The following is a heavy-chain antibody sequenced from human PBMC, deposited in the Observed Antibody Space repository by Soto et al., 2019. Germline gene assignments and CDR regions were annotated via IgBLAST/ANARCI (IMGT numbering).Heavy chain of an antibody. CDR3: ARHHTLAARTCYYSYGMDV. CDR2: IYPGDSDT. V-gene: IGHV5-51*01. D-gene: IGHD6-13*01. CDR1: CYSFTSYW. Sequence: GESLKISCKGSCYSFTSYWIGLVRQMPGKGLEWMGIIYPGDSDTRYRPSFQGQVTISADKPISTAYLQWSSLKPSDTATYYCARHHTLAARTCYYSYGMDVWGQGTTVTVSS. J-gene: IGHJ6*02.